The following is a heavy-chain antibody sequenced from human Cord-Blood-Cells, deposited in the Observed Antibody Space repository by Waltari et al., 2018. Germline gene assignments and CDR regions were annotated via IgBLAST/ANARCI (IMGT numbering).Heavy chain of an antibody. CDR3: ARESRNWNFDY. V-gene: IGHV1-2*02. D-gene: IGHD1-1*01. CDR2: INPNSGGT. J-gene: IGHJ4*02. CDR1: GYTFTGYT. Sequence: QVQLVQSGAEVKKPGASVKVSCKASGYTFTGYTLHWVRQAPGQGLEWMGWINPNSGGTNYEQKFQGRVTMTRDTSISTAYMELSRLRSDDTAVYYCARESRNWNFDYWGQGTLVTVSS.